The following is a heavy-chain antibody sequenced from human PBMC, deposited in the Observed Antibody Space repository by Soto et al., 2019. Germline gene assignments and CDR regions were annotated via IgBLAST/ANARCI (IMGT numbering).Heavy chain of an antibody. V-gene: IGHV3-33*01. Sequence: GGSLRLSCAASGFTFSSYGMHWVRQAPGKGLEWVAVIWYDGSNKYYADSVKGRFTISRDNSKNTLYLQMNSLRAEDTAVYYCARGRTDGRGLHRNWFDPWGQGTLVTVSS. CDR2: IWYDGSNK. D-gene: IGHD1-26*01. J-gene: IGHJ5*02. CDR3: ARGRTDGRGLHRNWFDP. CDR1: GFTFSSYG.